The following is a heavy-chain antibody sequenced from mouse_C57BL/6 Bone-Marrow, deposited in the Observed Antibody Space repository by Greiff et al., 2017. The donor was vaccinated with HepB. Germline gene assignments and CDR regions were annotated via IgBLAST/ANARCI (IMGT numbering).Heavy chain of an antibody. V-gene: IGHV1-69*01. D-gene: IGHD1-1*01. CDR3: ARIGFITTVVAWYFDV. CDR1: GYTFTSYW. J-gene: IGHJ1*03. CDR2: IDPSDSYT. Sequence: QVQLQQPGAELVMPGASVKLSCKASGYTFTSYWMHWVKQRPGQGLEWIGEIDPSDSYTNYNQKFKGKSTLTVDKSSSTAYMQLSSLTSADSAVYYCARIGFITTVVAWYFDVWGTGTTVTVSS.